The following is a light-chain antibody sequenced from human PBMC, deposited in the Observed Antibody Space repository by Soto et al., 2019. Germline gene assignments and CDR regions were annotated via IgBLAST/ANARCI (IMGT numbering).Light chain of an antibody. V-gene: IGLV2-14*01. CDR2: EVS. CDR1: SSDVGGYNY. J-gene: IGLJ1*01. Sequence: QSVLTQPASVSGSPGQSITISCTRTSSDVGGYNYVSWYQQHPGKAPKLMIYEVSNRPSGVSSRFSGSKSGNTASLTISGLQAEDEADYYCSSYTSSSTYVFGTGTKLTVL. CDR3: SSYTSSSTYV.